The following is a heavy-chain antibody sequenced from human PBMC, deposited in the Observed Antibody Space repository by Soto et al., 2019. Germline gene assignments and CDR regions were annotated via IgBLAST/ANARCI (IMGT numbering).Heavy chain of an antibody. CDR3: ARDPPAIASAGREDY. CDR1: GYTFTSYG. J-gene: IGHJ4*02. CDR2: ISAYNGNT. V-gene: IGHV1-18*01. D-gene: IGHD6-13*01. Sequence: GASVKVSCKASGYTFTSYGISWVRQAPGQGLEWMGWISAYNGNTNYAQKLQGRVTMTTDTSTSTAYMELRSLRSDDTAVYYCARDPPAIASAGREDYSGQGTLVTVSS.